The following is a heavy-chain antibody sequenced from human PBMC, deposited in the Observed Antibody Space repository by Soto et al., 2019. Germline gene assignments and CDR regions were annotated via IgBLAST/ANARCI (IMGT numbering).Heavy chain of an antibody. V-gene: IGHV1-69*06. J-gene: IGHJ3*02. Sequence: QVQLVQSGAEVKKPGSSVKVSCKASGGTFSSYAISWVRQAPGQGLEWMGGIIPIFGTANYAQKLQGRVTMTTDTSTSTAYMELRSLRSDDTAVYYCARDVTMHAFDIWGQGTMVTVSS. CDR1: GGTFSSYA. D-gene: IGHD3-10*01. CDR2: IIPIFGTA. CDR3: ARDVTMHAFDI.